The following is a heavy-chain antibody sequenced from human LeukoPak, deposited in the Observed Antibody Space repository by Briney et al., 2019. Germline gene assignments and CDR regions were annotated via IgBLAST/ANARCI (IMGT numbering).Heavy chain of an antibody. J-gene: IGHJ4*02. D-gene: IGHD5-18*01. Sequence: ASVKVSCKASGYTFTRYSMHWVRQAPGQGLEWMGAINPSGDSTSYAQKFQGRVTVTRDTSTTTVYIELSSLRSEDTAVYYCARKTYGYPYDYWGQGTLVTVSS. CDR1: GYTFTRYS. CDR3: ARKTYGYPYDY. CDR2: INPSGDST. V-gene: IGHV1-46*01.